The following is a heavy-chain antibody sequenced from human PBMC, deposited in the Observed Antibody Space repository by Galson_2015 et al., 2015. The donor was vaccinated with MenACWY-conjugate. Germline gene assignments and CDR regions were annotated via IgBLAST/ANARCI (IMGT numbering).Heavy chain of an antibody. Sequence: ALRLSCAVSGFTFRNYWMTWVRQAPGKGLEWVSYISSSSSTIYYADSVKGRLTISRDNAKNSVYLQMNSLRAEDTAVYHCVRHSGIAGTGTRRMDVWGQGTTVTVSS. V-gene: IGHV3-48*04. CDR1: GFTFRNYW. J-gene: IGHJ6*02. CDR3: VRHSGIAGTGTRRMDV. CDR2: ISSSSSTI. D-gene: IGHD6-13*01.